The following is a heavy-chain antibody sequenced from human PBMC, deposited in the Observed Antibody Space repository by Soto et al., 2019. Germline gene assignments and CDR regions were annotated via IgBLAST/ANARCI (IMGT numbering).Heavy chain of an antibody. CDR3: AREGSYSAYNFAHGIQLWSFDF. Sequence: PSETLSRTCTVSGGSINTFYWIWVRQPAGKGLEWIGRIFSSGSTSFNPSLESRVAMSVDTSKNHFSLNLSSVTTADMAVYYCAREGSYSAYNFAHGIQLWSFDFWGQGALVTVSS. V-gene: IGHV4-4*07. CDR1: GGSINTFY. J-gene: IGHJ4*02. D-gene: IGHD5-12*01. CDR2: IFSSGST.